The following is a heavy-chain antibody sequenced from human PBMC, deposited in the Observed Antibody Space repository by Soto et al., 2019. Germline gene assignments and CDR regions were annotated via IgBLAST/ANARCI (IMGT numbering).Heavy chain of an antibody. CDR3: ARGRYGDYGAFDI. CDR2: IWYDGSNK. J-gene: IGHJ3*02. Sequence: QVQLVESGGGVVQPGRSLRLSCAASGFTFSSYGMHWVRQAPGKGLEWVAVIWYDGSNKYYADSVKGRFTISRDNSKKPLYLQMNSLRAEDTAVYYCARGRYGDYGAFDIWGQGTMVTVSS. V-gene: IGHV3-33*01. D-gene: IGHD4-17*01. CDR1: GFTFSSYG.